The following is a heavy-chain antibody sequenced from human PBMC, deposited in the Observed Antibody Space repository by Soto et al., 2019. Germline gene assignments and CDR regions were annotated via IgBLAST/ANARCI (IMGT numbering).Heavy chain of an antibody. CDR3: AKDPRNVLLWFGDRPRYYGMDV. J-gene: IGHJ6*02. CDR2: ISGSGGST. Sequence: GGSLRLSCAASGFTFSSYAMSWVRQAPGKGLEWVSAISGSGGSTYYADSVKGRFTISRDNSKNTLYLQMNSLRAEDTAVYYCAKDPRNVLLWFGDRPRYYGMDVWGQGXTVTV. D-gene: IGHD3-10*01. V-gene: IGHV3-23*01. CDR1: GFTFSSYA.